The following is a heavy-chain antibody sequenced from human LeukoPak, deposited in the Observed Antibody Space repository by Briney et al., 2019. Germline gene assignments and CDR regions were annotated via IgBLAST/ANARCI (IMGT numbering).Heavy chain of an antibody. D-gene: IGHD3-10*01. V-gene: IGHV4-61*01. CDR2: IYYSGST. CDR1: GGSVSSGSYY. J-gene: IGHJ4*02. CDR3: ASRGRQTTGFDY. Sequence: SDTLSLTCTVSGGSVSSGSYYWSWIRQPPGKGLEWIGYIYYSGSTNYNPSLKSRVTISVDTSKNQFSLKLSSVTAADTAVYYCASRGRQTTGFDYWGQGTLVTVSS.